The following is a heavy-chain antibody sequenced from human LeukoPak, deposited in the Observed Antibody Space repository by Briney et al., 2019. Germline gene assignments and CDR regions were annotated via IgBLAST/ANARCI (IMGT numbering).Heavy chain of an antibody. D-gene: IGHD6-19*01. V-gene: IGHV3-7*01. J-gene: IGHJ3*02. CDR1: GFTFSSYW. Sequence: GGSLRLSCAASGFTFSSYWMSWVRQAPGKGLEWVANIKQDGSEKYYVDSVKGRFTISRDNAKNSLYLQMNSLRAEDTAVYYCARDSRGNLGPGAFDIWGQGTMVTVSS. CDR3: ARDSRGNLGPGAFDI. CDR2: IKQDGSEK.